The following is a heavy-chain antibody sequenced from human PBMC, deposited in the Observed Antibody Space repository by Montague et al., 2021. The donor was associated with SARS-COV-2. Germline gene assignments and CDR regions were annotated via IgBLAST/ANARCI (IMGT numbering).Heavy chain of an antibody. Sequence: SETLSLTCTVSGASISSRSYYCGWIRQPPGKGLEWIGFMYYSGGTYYNPTLKSRVTISVDTSKNQSPLQVSSVTAADTAVYYCATLPSRITIFGVVQGYYFDHGGQGTRVTVSS. CDR3: ATLPSRITIFGVVQGYYFDH. CDR1: GASISSRSYY. J-gene: IGHJ4*02. D-gene: IGHD3-3*01. V-gene: IGHV4-39*01. CDR2: MYYSGGT.